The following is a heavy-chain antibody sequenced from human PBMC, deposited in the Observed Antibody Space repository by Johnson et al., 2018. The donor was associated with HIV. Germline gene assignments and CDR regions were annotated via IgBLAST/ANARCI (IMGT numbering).Heavy chain of an antibody. D-gene: IGHD3-3*01. CDR1: GFTVSNNY. V-gene: IGHV3-20*04. J-gene: IGHJ3*02. Sequence: VQLVESGGGLIQPGGSLRLSCAASGFTVSNNYMSWVRQAPGKGLEWVSGINWNGGSTGYADSVKGRFTISRDNAKNSLYLQMNSLRAEDTAVYYCARDRRITIFGSGRAVQSNDAFDIWGQGTMVTVSS. CDR3: ARDRRITIFGSGRAVQSNDAFDI. CDR2: INWNGGST.